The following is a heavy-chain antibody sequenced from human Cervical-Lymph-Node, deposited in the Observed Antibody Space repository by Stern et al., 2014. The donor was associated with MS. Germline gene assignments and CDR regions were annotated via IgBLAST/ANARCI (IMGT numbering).Heavy chain of an antibody. J-gene: IGHJ6*02. CDR1: GFTFSSYM. CDR2: IGASGSAR. D-gene: IGHD2-21*01. CDR3: VRGTQLLSSSYYYYVMDV. Sequence: EVQLVESGGGLVQPGGSLRLTCAASGFTFSSYMMNWVRQAPGKGLEWVSYIGASGSARYYADSVKGRFTISRDDAQNSLYLQMNSLRVDDTAVYYCVRGTQLLSSSYYYYVMDVWGQGTAVTVSS. V-gene: IGHV3-48*01.